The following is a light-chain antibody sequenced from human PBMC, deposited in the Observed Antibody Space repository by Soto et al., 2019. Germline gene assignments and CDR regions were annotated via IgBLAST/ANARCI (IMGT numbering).Light chain of an antibody. CDR3: MPGTHWHPVSIT. J-gene: IGKJ4*01. V-gene: IGKV2-30*01. Sequence: DVVMTQSPLSLPVTLGQPASISCRSSQSLVYSDGNTYLNWFQQRPGQSPRRLIYKVSNRDSGVPDRFSGRGSSTDFTLKISRVEAEDVGVYYRMPGTHWHPVSITFGGGTKVEIK. CDR2: KVS. CDR1: QSLVYSDGNTY.